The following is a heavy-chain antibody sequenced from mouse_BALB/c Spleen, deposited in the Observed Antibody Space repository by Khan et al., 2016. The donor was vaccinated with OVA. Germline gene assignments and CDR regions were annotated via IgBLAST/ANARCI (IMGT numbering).Heavy chain of an antibody. V-gene: IGHV1S136*01. J-gene: IGHJ3*01. CDR3: ARVVLRLQTWFAY. D-gene: IGHD3-2*02. Sequence: IQLVQSGPELVKPGASVKMSCKASGYTFTSYDLHWVKQKPGQGLEWIGYINPYNDYNKINEKFTGKATLTSDKSSSTAYMELSSLTSEDSAVYYSARVVLRLQTWFAYWGQGTMVTVSA. CDR2: INPYNDYN. CDR1: GYTFTSYD.